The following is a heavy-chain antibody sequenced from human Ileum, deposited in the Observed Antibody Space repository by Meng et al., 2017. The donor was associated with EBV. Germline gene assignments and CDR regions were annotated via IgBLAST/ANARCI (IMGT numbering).Heavy chain of an antibody. Sequence: QVQPQESRPGLLTPLVTPSLTRTGSGGSVTGGTYYWSCLRQPPGSRLEFIGYVHHTGATNYNPSLVRRATVSVDTSKSQFSLHLTSVTAADTAVYYCARGYSYSYYFYFDYWGQGTLVTVSS. D-gene: IGHD1-26*01. CDR2: VHHTGAT. CDR1: GGSVTGGTYY. J-gene: IGHJ4*02. V-gene: IGHV4-61*01. CDR3: ARGYSYSYYFYFDY.